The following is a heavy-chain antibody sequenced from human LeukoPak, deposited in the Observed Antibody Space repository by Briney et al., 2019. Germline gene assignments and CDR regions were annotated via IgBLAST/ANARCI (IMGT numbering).Heavy chain of an antibody. J-gene: IGHJ6*03. CDR2: IRSKAYGGTT. CDR1: GFTFSSYW. D-gene: IGHD6-13*01. V-gene: IGHV3-49*04. Sequence: GGSLRLSCAASGFTFSSYWMSWVRQAPGKGLEWVGFIRSKAYGGTTEYAASVKGRFTISRDDSKSIAYLQMNSLKTEDTAVYYCTRDQAAGRDGNYYYYMDVWGKGTTVTVSS. CDR3: TRDQAAGRDGNYYYYMDV.